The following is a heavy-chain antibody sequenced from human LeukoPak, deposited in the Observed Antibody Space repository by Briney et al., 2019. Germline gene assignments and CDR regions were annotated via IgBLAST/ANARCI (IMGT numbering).Heavy chain of an antibody. Sequence: PSGTLSLTCAVSGGSISSSNWWSWVRQPPGKGLEWIEEIYHSGSTNYNPSLKSRVTISVDKSKNQFSLKLSSVTAADTAVYYCARVSLVRGAPDYYFDYWGQGTLVTVSS. CDR1: GGSISSSNW. J-gene: IGHJ4*02. CDR3: ARVSLVRGAPDYYFDY. V-gene: IGHV4-4*02. CDR2: IYHSGST. D-gene: IGHD3-10*01.